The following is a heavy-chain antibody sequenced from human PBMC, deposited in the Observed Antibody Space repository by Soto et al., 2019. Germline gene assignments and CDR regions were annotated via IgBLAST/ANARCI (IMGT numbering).Heavy chain of an antibody. V-gene: IGHV3-15*07. CDR1: GFTFNGAW. Sequence: EVQLVESGGGLVEPGGSLRLSCAASGFTFNGAWMNWVRQAPGKGLEWVGRVKSKVDGGSIDYAAPVRGRCTISRDDSRNTVDLQMNSLSAEDSAMYYCSADLPDWGAYAFDYWGQGTLVTVSS. CDR2: VKSKVDGGSI. J-gene: IGHJ4*02. CDR3: SADLPDWGAYAFDY. D-gene: IGHD3-16*01.